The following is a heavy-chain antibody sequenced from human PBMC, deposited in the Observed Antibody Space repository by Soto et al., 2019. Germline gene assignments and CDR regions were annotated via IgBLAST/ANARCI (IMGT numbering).Heavy chain of an antibody. J-gene: IGHJ4*02. Sequence: PSETLSLTCTVSGGSISSSSYYWGWIRQPPGKGLEWIGSIYYGGSTYYNPSLKSRVTISVDTSKNQFSLKPSSVTAADTAVYYCARQLGYYDSSGYYYVDYWGQGTLVTVSS. V-gene: IGHV4-39*01. CDR3: ARQLGYYDSSGYYYVDY. D-gene: IGHD3-22*01. CDR2: IYYGGST. CDR1: GGSISSSSYY.